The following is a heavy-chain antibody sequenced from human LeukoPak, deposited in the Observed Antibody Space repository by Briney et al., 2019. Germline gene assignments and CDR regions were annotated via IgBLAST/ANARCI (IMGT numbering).Heavy chain of an antibody. CDR2: IYTSGST. CDR3: ARVIAATLDAFDI. D-gene: IGHD2-15*01. CDR1: AGSIGSYY. J-gene: IGHJ3*02. V-gene: IGHV4-4*07. Sequence: SETLSLTCPVSAGSIGSYYWSWVRQPAGHGLEWIGRIYTSGSTNYNPSLKSRGTMSVDTSKNQFSLKLSSVTAADTAVYYCARVIAATLDAFDIWGQGTMVTVS.